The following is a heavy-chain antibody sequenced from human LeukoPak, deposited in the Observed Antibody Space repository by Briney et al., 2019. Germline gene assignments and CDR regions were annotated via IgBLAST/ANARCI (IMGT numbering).Heavy chain of an antibody. V-gene: IGHV1-69*01. CDR3: AGSSWYAGFDY. J-gene: IGHJ4*02. Sequence: ASVKVSCKASGGTFSSYAISWVRHAPGQGLEWMGGIIPIFGTANYAQKFQGRVTITADESTSTAYMELSSLRSEDTAVYYCAGSSWYAGFDYWGQGTLVTVSS. CDR2: IIPIFGTA. CDR1: GGTFSSYA. D-gene: IGHD6-13*01.